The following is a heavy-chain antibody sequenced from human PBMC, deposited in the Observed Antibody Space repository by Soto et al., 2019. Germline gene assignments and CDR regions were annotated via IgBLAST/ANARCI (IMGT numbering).Heavy chain of an antibody. J-gene: IGHJ6*02. CDR3: TKSAPSWGYYDTSGAGGDV. V-gene: IGHV4-31*03. Sequence: PSETLSLTCTVSGGSISSGGYYWSWIRQHPGKGLEWIGYIYYSGSTYYNPSLKSRVTISVDTSKNQFSLKLSSVTAADTAVYYRTKSAPSWGYYDTSGAGGDVWGQGTTVTVSS. CDR2: IYYSGST. D-gene: IGHD3-22*01. CDR1: GGSISSGGYY.